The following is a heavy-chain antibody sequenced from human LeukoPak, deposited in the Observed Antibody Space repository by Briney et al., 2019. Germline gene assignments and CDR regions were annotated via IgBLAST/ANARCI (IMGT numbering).Heavy chain of an antibody. Sequence: ASVKVSCKASGYTFTSYGISWVRQAPGQGLEWMGWINPNSGGTNYAQKFQGRVTVTRDAPISTAYMELSRLRSDDTAVYYCARELGYGPDKAFDIWGQGTMVTVSS. CDR2: INPNSGGT. J-gene: IGHJ3*02. D-gene: IGHD3-10*01. CDR3: ARELGYGPDKAFDI. V-gene: IGHV1-2*02. CDR1: GYTFTSYG.